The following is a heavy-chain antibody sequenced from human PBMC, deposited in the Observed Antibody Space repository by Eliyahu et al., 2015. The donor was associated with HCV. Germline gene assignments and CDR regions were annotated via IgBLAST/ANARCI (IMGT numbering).Heavy chain of an antibody. Sequence: QVQLQQWGAGLLKPSETLSLTCAVXGGSFSGXYWXWXRQPPGKGLEWIGEINHSGSTNYNPSLKSRVTISVDTSKNQFSLKLSSVTAADTAVYYCASGYSSIDYWGQGTLVTVSS. CDR2: INHSGST. CDR1: GGSFSGXY. J-gene: IGHJ4*02. V-gene: IGHV4-34*01. D-gene: IGHD1-26*01. CDR3: ASGYSSIDY.